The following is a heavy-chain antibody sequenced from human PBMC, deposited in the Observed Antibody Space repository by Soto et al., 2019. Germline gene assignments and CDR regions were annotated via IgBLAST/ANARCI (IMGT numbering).Heavy chain of an antibody. CDR1: GFTLSGYS. CDR3: ARVLGTTVIRYYFDY. V-gene: IGHV3-21*01. CDR2: MSSSSTHI. D-gene: IGHD4-4*01. J-gene: IGHJ4*02. Sequence: EVQLVESGGGLVKPGGSLRLSCAASGFTLSGYSMNWVRQAPGKGLEWVSSMSSSSTHIYYADSVKGRFTISRGNAKNSLYLQMNSLRAEDTAVYYCARVLGTTVIRYYFDYWGQGTLVTVSS.